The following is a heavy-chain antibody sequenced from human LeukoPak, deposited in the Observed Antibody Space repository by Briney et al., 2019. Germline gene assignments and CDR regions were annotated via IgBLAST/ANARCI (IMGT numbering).Heavy chain of an antibody. Sequence: GGSLRLSCAASGFTFSSYGMHWVRQAPGKGLEWVAFIRYDGSNKYYADSVKGRFTISRDNSKNTLYLQMNSLRAEDTAVYYCATYRQVLLPFESWGQGTLVTVSS. V-gene: IGHV3-30*02. D-gene: IGHD5-18*01. CDR1: GFTFSSYG. J-gene: IGHJ4*02. CDR2: IRYDGSNK. CDR3: ATYRQVLLPFES.